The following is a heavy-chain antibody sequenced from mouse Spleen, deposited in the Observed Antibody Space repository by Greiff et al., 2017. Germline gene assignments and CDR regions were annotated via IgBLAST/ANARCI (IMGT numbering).Heavy chain of an antibody. CDR2: INPSNGGT. J-gene: IGHJ2*01. CDR3: ARALMITYYFDY. CDR1: GYTFTSYW. Sequence: QVQLQQSGTELVKPGASVKLSCKASGYTFTSYWMHWVKQRPGQGLEWIGNINPSNGGTNYNEKFKSKATLTVDKSSSTAYMQLSSLTPEDSAVYYCARALMITYYFDYWGQGTTLTVSS. D-gene: IGHD2-4*01. V-gene: IGHV1-53*01.